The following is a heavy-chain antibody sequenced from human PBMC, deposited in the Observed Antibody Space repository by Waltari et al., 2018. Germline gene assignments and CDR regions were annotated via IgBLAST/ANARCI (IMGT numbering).Heavy chain of an antibody. CDR1: GGPFRGYY. V-gene: IGHV4-34*01. J-gene: IGHJ4*02. CDR3: ARGPDHAKTGY. CDR2: MHPSGST. Sequence: QVQLQPWGAGLLTPSEPLSLTCAVYGGPFRGYYGSWIRQPPGKGLEWIGEMHPSGSTYYNPSLQSRVTILVDTSKNQLSLKLSSVTAADTAVYYCARGPDHAKTGYWGQGTLVTVSS.